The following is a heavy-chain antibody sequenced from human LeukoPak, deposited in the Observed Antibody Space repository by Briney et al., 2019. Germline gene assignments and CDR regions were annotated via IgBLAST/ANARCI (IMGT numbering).Heavy chain of an antibody. D-gene: IGHD3-10*01. CDR3: AVAPRGVWYFDL. J-gene: IGHJ2*01. CDR1: GYAFTSYA. CDR2: INAGNGNT. Sequence: EASVKVSCTASGYAFTSYAMHWVRQAPGQRLEWMGWINAGNGNTKYSQKFQGRVTITRDTSASTAYMELSSLRSEDTAVYYCAVAPRGVWYFDLWGRGTLVTVSS. V-gene: IGHV1-3*01.